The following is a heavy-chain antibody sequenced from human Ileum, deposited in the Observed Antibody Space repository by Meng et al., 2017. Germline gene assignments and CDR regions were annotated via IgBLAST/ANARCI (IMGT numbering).Heavy chain of an antibody. V-gene: IGHV4-4*02. J-gene: IGHJ4*02. Sequence: QLKGSGPGLVKPSGTLSLLCPLSGGSPNGFVWGSWVRQATGNGLEWIGEIYPSGSINYNPPLKSRVTISADKSKNQFSLSLDSVTAADTAVYYCVRNDYCSGGTCYPHFDYWGQGTLVTVSS. CDR3: VRNDYCSGGTCYPHFDY. CDR1: GGSPNGFVW. CDR2: IYPSGSI. D-gene: IGHD2-15*01.